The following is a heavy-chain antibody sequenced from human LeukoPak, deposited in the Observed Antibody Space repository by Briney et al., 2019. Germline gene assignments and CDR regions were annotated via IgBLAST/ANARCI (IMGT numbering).Heavy chain of an antibody. Sequence: GASVKVSCKASGYTFTGYYMHWVRQAPGQGLEWMGWINPNSGGTNYAQKFQGRVTMTRDTSISTAYMELSGLRSDDTAVYYCARDIIVDIVASITYVDSWGQGTMVTVSS. J-gene: IGHJ4*02. CDR2: INPNSGGT. V-gene: IGHV1-2*02. CDR3: ARDIIVDIVASITYVDS. D-gene: IGHD5-12*01. CDR1: GYTFTGYY.